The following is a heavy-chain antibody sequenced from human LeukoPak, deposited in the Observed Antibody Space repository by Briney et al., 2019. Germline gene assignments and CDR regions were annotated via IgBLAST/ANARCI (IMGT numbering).Heavy chain of an antibody. CDR3: ARAEYYYGSGSYSLPNYYYYYYMDV. J-gene: IGHJ6*03. CDR1: GYTFTSYG. D-gene: IGHD3-10*01. CDR2: ISAYNGNT. Sequence: GASVKVSCKASGYTFTSYGISWVRQAPGQGLEWMGWISAYNGNTNYAQELQGRVTMTTDTSTSTAYMELRSLRSDDTAVYYCARAEYYYGSGSYSLPNYYYYYYMDVWGKGTTVTVSS. V-gene: IGHV1-18*01.